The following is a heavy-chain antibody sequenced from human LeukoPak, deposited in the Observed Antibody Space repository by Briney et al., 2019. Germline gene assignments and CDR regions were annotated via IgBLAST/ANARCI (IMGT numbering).Heavy chain of an antibody. CDR2: ISGSGGST. CDR1: GFTFSSYA. Sequence: PGGSLRLSCAASGFTFSSYAMSWVRQAPGKGLEWVSAISGSGGSTYYADSVKGRFTISRDNSKNTLYLQMNSLRAEDTAVYYCAKADSSGYYYYYGMDVWGQGTTVTASS. J-gene: IGHJ6*02. D-gene: IGHD3-22*01. V-gene: IGHV3-23*01. CDR3: AKADSSGYYYYYGMDV.